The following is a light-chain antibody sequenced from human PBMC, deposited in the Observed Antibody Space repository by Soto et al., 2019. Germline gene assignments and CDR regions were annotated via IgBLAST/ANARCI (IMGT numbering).Light chain of an antibody. Sequence: NVLTQSAGTLSLSTGERATLSCRASQSGSSSYLAWYQQKPGQAPRLLIYGASSRATGIPDRFSGSGSGTDFTLTISSLEPEDFAVYYCQQYGSSPFTFGPGTKVDIK. CDR2: GAS. V-gene: IGKV3-20*01. J-gene: IGKJ3*01. CDR1: QSGSSSY. CDR3: QQYGSSPFT.